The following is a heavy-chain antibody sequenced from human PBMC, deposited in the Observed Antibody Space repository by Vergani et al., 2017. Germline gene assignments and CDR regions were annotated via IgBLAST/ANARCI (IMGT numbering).Heavy chain of an antibody. D-gene: IGHD2-2*01. J-gene: IGHJ5*02. CDR2: IYHSGST. CDR3: ARRGSIVVVPAATDWFDP. V-gene: IGHV4-38-2*01. CDR1: GYSISSGYY. Sequence: QVQLQESGPGLVKPSETLSLTCAVSGYSISSGYYWGWIRQPPGKGLEWIGSIYHSGSTYYNPSLKSRVTISVDTSKNQFSLKLSSVTAADPAVYYCARRGSIVVVPAATDWFDPWGQGTLVTVSS.